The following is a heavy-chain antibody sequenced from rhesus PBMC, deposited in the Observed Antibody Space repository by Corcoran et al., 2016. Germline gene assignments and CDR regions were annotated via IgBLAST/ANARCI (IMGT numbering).Heavy chain of an antibody. V-gene: IGHV4S10*01. J-gene: IGHJ4*01. CDR2: IYGSSTST. D-gene: IGHD6S26*01. Sequence: QVQLQESGPGVVKPSETLSLTCAVSGGSISDSYRWSWIRQPPGKGLEWIGYIYGSSTSTNYNPSRKSRVTISKDTSKNQFSLKLSSVTAADTAVYYCARGSSDWSVDYWGQGVLVTVSS. CDR3: ARGSSDWSVDY. CDR1: GGSISDSYR.